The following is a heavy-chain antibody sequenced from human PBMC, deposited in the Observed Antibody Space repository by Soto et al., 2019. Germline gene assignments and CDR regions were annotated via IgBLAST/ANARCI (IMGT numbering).Heavy chain of an antibody. D-gene: IGHD3-3*01. CDR2: INPNSGGT. V-gene: IGHV1-2*04. CDR3: ARDGNDFWSGFTSGNYYYGMDV. J-gene: IGHJ6*02. CDR1: GYTFTCYY. Sequence: ASVTVSCQASGYTFTCYYMHWVRQAPGQGLEWMGWINPNSGGTNYAQKFQGWVTMTRDTSISTAYMELSRLRSDDTAVYYCARDGNDFWSGFTSGNYYYGMDVWGQGTTVTVSS.